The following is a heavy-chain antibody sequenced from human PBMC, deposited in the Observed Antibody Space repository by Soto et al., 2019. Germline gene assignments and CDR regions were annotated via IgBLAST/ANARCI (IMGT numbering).Heavy chain of an antibody. V-gene: IGHV3-23*01. CDR2: ISDSGGST. Sequence: EVQLLESGGGLVQPGGSLRLSCAASGFTFSSYAMSWVRQAPGKGLEWVSAISDSGGSTYYADSVRGRFSISRDNSKNTLHLQMNSLRAEDTALYYCAKAGPNSQGRQYFDYWGQGTLVTVSS. CDR1: GFTFSSYA. D-gene: IGHD1-26*01. J-gene: IGHJ4*02. CDR3: AKAGPNSQGRQYFDY.